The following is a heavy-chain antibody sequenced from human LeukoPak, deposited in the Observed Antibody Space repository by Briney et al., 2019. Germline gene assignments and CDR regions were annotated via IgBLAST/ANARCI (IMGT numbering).Heavy chain of an antibody. CDR2: INTDGSST. D-gene: IGHD4-17*01. J-gene: IGHJ4*02. V-gene: IGHV3-74*01. CDR3: AKVTVTTYFDY. CDR1: GFTFSSYW. Sequence: GWSLRLSCAASGFTFSSYWMHWVRQAPGKGLVWVSRINTDGSSTSYADSVKGRFTISRDNSKNTLYLQMNSLRAEDTAVYYCAKVTVTTYFDYWGQGTLVTVSS.